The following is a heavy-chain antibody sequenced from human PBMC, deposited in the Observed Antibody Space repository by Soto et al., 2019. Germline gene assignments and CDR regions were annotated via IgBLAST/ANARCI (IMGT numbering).Heavy chain of an antibody. CDR2: IYTSGST. Sequence: PSETLSLTCNISGGSISSYYWSWIRQPAGKGLEWIGRIYTSGSTNYNPSLKSRVTMSVDTSKNQFSLKLSSVTAADTAVYYCARATYYYGSGSYVYFDYWGQGTLVTVSS. CDR1: GGSISSYY. V-gene: IGHV4-4*07. J-gene: IGHJ4*02. D-gene: IGHD3-10*01. CDR3: ARATYYYGSGSYVYFDY.